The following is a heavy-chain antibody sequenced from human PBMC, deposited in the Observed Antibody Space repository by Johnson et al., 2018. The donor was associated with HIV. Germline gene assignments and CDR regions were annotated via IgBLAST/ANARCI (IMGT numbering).Heavy chain of an antibody. CDR2: INWNGGNT. D-gene: IGHD1-26*01. Sequence: MQLVESGGGVLRPGASLRLSCEGFGFIFDDYGLNWVRQGPGKGLAWVSGINWNGGNTGYADSVKGRCTISRDNDKSSVYMQMNNLRAEDTAFYYCARGIVGATYAFDIWGQGTMVTVSS. V-gene: IGHV3-20*04. J-gene: IGHJ3*02. CDR3: ARGIVGATYAFDI. CDR1: GFIFDDYG.